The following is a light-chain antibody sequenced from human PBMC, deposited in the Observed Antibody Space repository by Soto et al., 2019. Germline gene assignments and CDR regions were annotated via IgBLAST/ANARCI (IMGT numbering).Light chain of an antibody. CDR2: DAS. V-gene: IGKV1-5*01. J-gene: IGKJ1*01. CDR3: QQYNSYIWT. Sequence: DIQMTQSPSTLSASVGDRVTITCRASQSISSWLAWYQQKPGKAPKLLIYDASSLESGVPSRFSGSGSGTEFTLTISSLQPDDFATYYCQQYNSYIWTFGQGTKGDI. CDR1: QSISSW.